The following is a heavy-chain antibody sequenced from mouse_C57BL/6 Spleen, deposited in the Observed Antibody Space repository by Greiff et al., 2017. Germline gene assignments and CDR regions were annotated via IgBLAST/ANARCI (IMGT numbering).Heavy chain of an antibody. V-gene: IGHV1-61*01. CDR1: GYTFTSYW. J-gene: IGHJ2*01. CDR3: ARKGYSNYRDY. Sequence: QVQLQQPGAELVRPGSSVKLSCKASGYTFTSYWMDWVKQRPGQGLEWIGNIYPSDSETHYNQKFKDKATLTIDKSSSTAYMQLSSLTSEDSAVYYCARKGYSNYRDYWGQGTTLTVSS. D-gene: IGHD2-5*01. CDR2: IYPSDSET.